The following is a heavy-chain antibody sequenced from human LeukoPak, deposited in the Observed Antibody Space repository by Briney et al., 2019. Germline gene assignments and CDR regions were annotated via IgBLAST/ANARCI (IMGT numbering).Heavy chain of an antibody. CDR1: GFTFSSYA. Sequence: PGGSLRLSCAASGFTFSSYAMRWVRQAPGKGLEWVSAISGSGGSTYYADSVKGRFTISRDNSKNTLHLQMNSLRAEDTAVYYCAKHMVRGVMHPVGYFDYWGQGTLVTVSS. D-gene: IGHD3-10*01. J-gene: IGHJ4*02. V-gene: IGHV3-23*01. CDR3: AKHMVRGVMHPVGYFDY. CDR2: ISGSGGST.